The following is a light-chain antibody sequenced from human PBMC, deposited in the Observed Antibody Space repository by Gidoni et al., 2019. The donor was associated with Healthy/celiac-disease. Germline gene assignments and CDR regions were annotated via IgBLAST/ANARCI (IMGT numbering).Light chain of an antibody. CDR1: QIISSW. CDR3: QQYNNYSPS. V-gene: IGKV1-5*03. J-gene: IGKJ2*03. CDR2: KAS. Sequence: DIQMTQSPSTLSASVGDRVTITCRASQIISSWLAWYQQKPGRAPKLLTYKASSLESGVPSRFSGSRSETEFTLTNSSLQPDDCATYYCQQYNNYSPSFGQGTKLEIK.